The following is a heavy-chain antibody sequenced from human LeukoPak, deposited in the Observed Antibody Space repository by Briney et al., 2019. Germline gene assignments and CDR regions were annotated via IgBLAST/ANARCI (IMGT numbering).Heavy chain of an antibody. Sequence: GASVKVSCKTSGYSFIGYHMHWVRQAPGHGLEWMAWINPNSGNTGYAQKFQGRVTMTRNTSISTAYMELSSLRSEDTAVYYCARGQDYYDSSGRDAFDIWGQGTMVTVSS. CDR2: INPNSGNT. D-gene: IGHD3-22*01. V-gene: IGHV1-8*02. CDR1: GYSFIGYH. J-gene: IGHJ3*02. CDR3: ARGQDYYDSSGRDAFDI.